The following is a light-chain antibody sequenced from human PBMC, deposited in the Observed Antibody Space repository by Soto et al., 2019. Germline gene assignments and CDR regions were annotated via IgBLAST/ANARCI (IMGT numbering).Light chain of an antibody. CDR2: GVT. CDR3: YSYAGRNIWV. Sequence: QSALAQPTYASGSPGQSVTNSFTGSGSDIGAYTFVSWYQQHPGKAPKLMIFGVTGRPSGVPDRFSGSKSGNTAYLTVSGLQADYAAADYCYSYAGRNIWVFGGGTKDTGL. J-gene: IGLJ3*02. V-gene: IGLV2-8*01. CDR1: GSDIGAYTF.